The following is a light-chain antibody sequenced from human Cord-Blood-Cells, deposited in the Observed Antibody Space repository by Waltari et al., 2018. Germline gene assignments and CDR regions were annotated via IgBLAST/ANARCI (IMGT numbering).Light chain of an antibody. CDR3: QQYNNGPPLT. CDR1: QSVSSN. Sequence: EIVMTQSPATLSVSPGERATLYCRASQSVSSNLAWYQQKPGQAPRLLIYGASTRATCIPARFSGSRSGTEFTLTISRLQSEDCAVYYWQQYNNGPPLTFGGGTKVEIK. J-gene: IGKJ4*01. V-gene: IGKV3-15*01. CDR2: GAS.